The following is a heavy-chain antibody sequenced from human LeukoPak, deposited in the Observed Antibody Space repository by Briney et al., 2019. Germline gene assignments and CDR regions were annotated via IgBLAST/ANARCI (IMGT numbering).Heavy chain of an antibody. CDR2: INHSGST. CDR3: ARLSVTDCFDY. CDR1: GGSFIGYY. J-gene: IGHJ4*02. D-gene: IGHD4-17*01. Sequence: SETLSLTCAVYGGSFIGYYWSWIRQPPGKGLEWIGEINHSGSTNYNPSLKSRVTISVDTSKNQFSLKLSSVTAADTAVYYCARLSVTDCFDYWGQGTLVTVSS. V-gene: IGHV4-34*01.